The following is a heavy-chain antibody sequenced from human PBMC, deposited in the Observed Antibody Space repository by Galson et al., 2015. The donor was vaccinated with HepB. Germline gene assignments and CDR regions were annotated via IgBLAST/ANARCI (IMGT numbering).Heavy chain of an antibody. J-gene: IGHJ4*02. CDR1: GYTFTGYY. V-gene: IGHV1-2*02. Sequence: SVKVSCKASGYTFTGYYMHWVRQAPGQGLEWMGWINPNSGGTNYAQKFQGRVTMTRDTSISTAYMELSRLRSDDTAVYYCARVAEYCSSTSCYTFDYWGQGTLVTVSS. D-gene: IGHD2-2*02. CDR2: INPNSGGT. CDR3: ARVAEYCSSTSCYTFDY.